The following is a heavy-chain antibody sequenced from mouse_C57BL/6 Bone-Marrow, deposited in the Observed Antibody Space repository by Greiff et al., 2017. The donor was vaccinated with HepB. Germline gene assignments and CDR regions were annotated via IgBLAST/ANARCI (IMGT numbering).Heavy chain of an antibody. J-gene: IGHJ3*01. V-gene: IGHV1-82*01. D-gene: IGHD2-4*01. CDR1: GYAFSSSR. CDR3: AKPPYVLRLRWWFAY. Sequence: QVQLQQSGPELVKPGASVKISCKASGYAFSSSRMNWVKQRPGTGLAWIGRSYPGDGDTNYNGKFKGKATLTADKASSTAYMRLSSLTSEDSAVYFCAKPPYVLRLRWWFAYWGQGTLVTVSA. CDR2: SYPGDGDT.